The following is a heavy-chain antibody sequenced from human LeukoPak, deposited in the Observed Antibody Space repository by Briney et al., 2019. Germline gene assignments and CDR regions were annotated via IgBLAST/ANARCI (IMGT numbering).Heavy chain of an antibody. CDR1: GFTFSSHW. Sequence: PGGSQRLFCAASGFTFSSHWMNWGRQAPGKGLEWVASINHNGNVNYYVDSVKGRFTISRDNAKDSLYLQMSNLRAEDTAVYFCARGGGMAVWGQGATVTVSS. J-gene: IGHJ6*02. V-gene: IGHV3-7*04. CDR3: ARGGGMAV. CDR2: INHNGNVN.